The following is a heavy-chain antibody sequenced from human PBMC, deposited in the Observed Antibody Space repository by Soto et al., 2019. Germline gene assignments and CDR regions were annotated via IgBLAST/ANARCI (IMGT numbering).Heavy chain of an antibody. CDR1: GYTFTSYY. Sequence: VKVSCKASGYTFTSYYLHWVRQAPGQGLEWMGIINPSSGTTSYAQKFQGRVTMTRDTSTSTVYMELRSLRSEDTAVYYCAREYGGSRVFDYWGQGTLVTV. CDR3: AREYGGSRVFDY. D-gene: IGHD2-15*01. V-gene: IGHV1-46*01. J-gene: IGHJ4*02. CDR2: INPSSGTT.